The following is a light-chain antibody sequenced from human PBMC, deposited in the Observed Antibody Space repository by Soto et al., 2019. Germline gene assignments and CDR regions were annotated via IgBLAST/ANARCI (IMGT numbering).Light chain of an antibody. CDR3: SSYPSSSTYV. J-gene: IGLJ1*01. CDR1: SSDVGSYNR. CDR2: EVS. Sequence: QSVLTQPPSVSGSPGQSVTISCTGTSSDVGSYNRVSWYQQPPGTAPKLMIYEVSNRPSGVPDRFSGSKSGNTASLTISGLQAEDEADYYCSSYPSSSTYVFGTGTNVTVL. V-gene: IGLV2-18*02.